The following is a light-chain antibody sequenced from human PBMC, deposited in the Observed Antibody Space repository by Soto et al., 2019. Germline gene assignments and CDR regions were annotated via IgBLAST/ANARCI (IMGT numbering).Light chain of an antibody. J-gene: IGKJ1*01. CDR2: AAS. CDR3: QKYNSAPWT. V-gene: IGKV1-27*01. CDR1: LGIRND. Sequence: DIQMTQSPSSLSASVGDRVTITCRASLGIRNDLGWYQHKPGKAPKRLIYAASSLQTGVPSRFSGGGSGTDFTLTISSLQPEDVATYYCQKYNSAPWTFGQGTKVDIK.